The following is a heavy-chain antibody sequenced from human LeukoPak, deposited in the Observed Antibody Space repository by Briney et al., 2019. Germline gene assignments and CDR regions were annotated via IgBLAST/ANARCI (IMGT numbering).Heavy chain of an antibody. CDR3: ARYYDFFCYFDY. J-gene: IGHJ4*02. Sequence: SETLSLTCTVSVGSISSSSYYWGWIRQPPGKGLEWIGSIYYSGSTYYNPSRKSRVTISVDTSKNQFSLKLSSVTAADTAVYYCARYYDFFCYFDYWGQGTLVTVSS. CDR1: VGSISSSSYY. V-gene: IGHV4-39*01. CDR2: IYYSGST. D-gene: IGHD3-3*01.